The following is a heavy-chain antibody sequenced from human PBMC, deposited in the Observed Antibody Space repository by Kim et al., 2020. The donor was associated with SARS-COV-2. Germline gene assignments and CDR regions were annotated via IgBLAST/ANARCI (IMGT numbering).Heavy chain of an antibody. CDR2: ISVSAART. CDR1: GFTFSSYA. Sequence: GGSLRLSCATSGFTFSSYAMTWVRQSPGKGLEWVSSISVSAARTYYADSVKGRFTISRDNSRDTLYLQMDSLRVEDTAVYYCAKGRDTTKYGMDVWGQGTTVTVSS. V-gene: IGHV3-23*01. CDR3: AKGRDTTKYGMDV. J-gene: IGHJ6*02. D-gene: IGHD5-18*01.